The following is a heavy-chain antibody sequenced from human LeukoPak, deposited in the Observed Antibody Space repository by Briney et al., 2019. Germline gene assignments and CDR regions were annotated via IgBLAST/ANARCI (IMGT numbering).Heavy chain of an antibody. CDR1: GYTFTGYY. CDR3: ARSMQLWSYFDY. D-gene: IGHD5-18*01. Sequence: ASVTVSCKASGYTFTGYYMHWVRQPPGQGLEWMGWINPNSGGTNYSQKFQGRVTMTRDTSISTAYMELSRLRSDDTAVYYCARSMQLWSYFDYWGQGTLVTVSS. V-gene: IGHV1-2*02. CDR2: INPNSGGT. J-gene: IGHJ4*02.